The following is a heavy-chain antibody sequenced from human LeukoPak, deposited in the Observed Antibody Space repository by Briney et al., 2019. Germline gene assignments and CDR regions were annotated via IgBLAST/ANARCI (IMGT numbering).Heavy chain of an antibody. V-gene: IGHV3-7*01. Sequence: PGGSLRLSCAASGFTFSSNWMSWVRQAPGKGLEWVASIKKDGSGEYYADSVKGRFTISRDNLKNSMFLQMNSLRGEDTAVYYCARDPFSGTWGKLRFDRWGQGTLVTVYS. D-gene: IGHD7-27*01. CDR2: IKKDGSGE. J-gene: IGHJ5*02. CDR1: GFTFSSNW. CDR3: ARDPFSGTWGKLRFDR.